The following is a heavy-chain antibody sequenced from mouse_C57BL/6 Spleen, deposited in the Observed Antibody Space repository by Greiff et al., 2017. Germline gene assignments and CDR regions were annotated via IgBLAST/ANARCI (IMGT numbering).Heavy chain of an antibody. D-gene: IGHD2-5*01. CDR2: IYPGDGDT. J-gene: IGHJ4*01. CDR1: GYAFSSSW. Sequence: LQESGPELVKPGASVKISCKASGYAFSSSWMNWVKQRPGKGLEWIGRIYPGDGDTNYNGKFKGKATLTADKSSSTAYMQLSSLTSEDSAVYFCARRSNYVYAMDYWGQGTSVTVSS. CDR3: ARRSNYVYAMDY. V-gene: IGHV1-82*01.